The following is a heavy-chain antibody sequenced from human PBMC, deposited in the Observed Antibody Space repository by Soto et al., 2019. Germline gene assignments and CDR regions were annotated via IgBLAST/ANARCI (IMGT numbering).Heavy chain of an antibody. V-gene: IGHV1-18*01. CDR3: ARGLYGVPPFDY. D-gene: IGHD4-17*01. Sequence: ASVKGSCKASGYTFTSDGISWVRQAPGQGLEWMGWISAYDGNTNYAQKLQGRVTMTTDTSTSTAYMELRSLRSDDTAVYYCARGLYGVPPFDYWGQGTLVTVSS. CDR1: GYTFTSDG. J-gene: IGHJ4*02. CDR2: ISAYDGNT.